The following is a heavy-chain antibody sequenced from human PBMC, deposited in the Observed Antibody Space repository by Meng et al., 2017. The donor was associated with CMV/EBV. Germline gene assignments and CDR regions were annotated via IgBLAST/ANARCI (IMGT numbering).Heavy chain of an antibody. CDR2: IYSGGST. D-gene: IGHD6-13*01. J-gene: IGHJ6*02. CDR3: AKVIAAAGTWFDNYYYGMDV. Sequence: GESLKISCAASGFTVSSNYMSWVRQAPGKGLEWVSVIYSGGSTYYADSVKGRFTISRDNSKNTLYLQMNSLRAEDTAVYYCAKVIAAAGTWFDNYYYGMDVWGQGTTVTVSS. CDR1: GFTVSSNY. V-gene: IGHV3-53*05.